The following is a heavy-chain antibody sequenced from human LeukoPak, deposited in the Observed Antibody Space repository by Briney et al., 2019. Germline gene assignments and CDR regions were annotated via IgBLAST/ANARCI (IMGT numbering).Heavy chain of an antibody. V-gene: IGHV1-8*01. CDR3: ARRSALLRYFDWLFTFDY. CDR2: MNPNSDNT. J-gene: IGHJ4*02. CDR1: GYTFTSYD. D-gene: IGHD3-9*01. Sequence: ASVKVSCKASGYTFTSYDINWVRQATGQGLEWMGWMNPNSDNTGYAQKFQGRVTMTRNTSISTAYMELSSLRSEDTAVYYCARRSALLRYFDWLFTFDYWGQGTLVTVSS.